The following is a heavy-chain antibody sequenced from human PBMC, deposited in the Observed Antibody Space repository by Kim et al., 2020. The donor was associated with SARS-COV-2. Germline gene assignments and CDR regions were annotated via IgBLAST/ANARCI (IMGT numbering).Heavy chain of an antibody. Sequence: GESLKISCKGSGYSFTNYWISWVRQMPGKGLEWMGRIDPSDSYTNYSPSFQGHVTISADKSISTAYLQWSSLKASDTAMYYCARLSFVENVGRGMDVWGQGTTVTVSS. V-gene: IGHV5-10-1*01. CDR1: GYSFTNYW. CDR3: ARLSFVENVGRGMDV. J-gene: IGHJ6*02. CDR2: IDPSDSYT. D-gene: IGHD1-26*01.